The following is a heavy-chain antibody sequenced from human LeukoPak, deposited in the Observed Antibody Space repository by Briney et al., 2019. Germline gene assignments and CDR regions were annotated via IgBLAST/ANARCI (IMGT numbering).Heavy chain of an antibody. Sequence: AGRSLRLSCAASGFTFSSYAMHWVRQAPGKGLEWVAVISYDGSNKYYADSVKGRFTISRDNSKNTLYLQMNSLRAEDTAVYYCARDQNDILTGDGWYFDLWGRGTLVTVSS. J-gene: IGHJ2*01. CDR1: GFTFSSYA. CDR3: ARDQNDILTGDGWYFDL. D-gene: IGHD3-9*01. CDR2: ISYDGSNK. V-gene: IGHV3-33*01.